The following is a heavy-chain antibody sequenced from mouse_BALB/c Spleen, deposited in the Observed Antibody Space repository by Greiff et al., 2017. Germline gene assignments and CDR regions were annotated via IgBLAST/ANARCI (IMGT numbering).Heavy chain of an antibody. CDR2: IWSGGST. V-gene: IGHV2-2*02. J-gene: IGHJ4*01. D-gene: IGHD2-1*01. CDR1: GFSLTSYG. Sequence: VKLVESGPGLVQPSQSLSITCTVSGFSLTSYGVHWVRQSPGKGLEWLGVIWSGGSTDYNAAFISRLSISKDNSKSQVFCKMNSLQANDTAIYYCARNGNSGAMDYWGQGTSVTVSS. CDR3: ARNGNSGAMDY.